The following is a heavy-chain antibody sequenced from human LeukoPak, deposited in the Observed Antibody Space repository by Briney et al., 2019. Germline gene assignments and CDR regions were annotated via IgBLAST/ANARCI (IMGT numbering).Heavy chain of an antibody. V-gene: IGHV3-7*03. Sequence: GSLRLSWAASGFNFSRYWMGWGRQAPGKGVGGVGNIKEGGSEKYYVDSVKGRFTISRDNAKNSLYLQMNSLRAEDTALYYCAKLPITFGGVIVFPDAFDIWGQGTMVTVSS. CDR1: GFNFSRYW. CDR2: IKEGGSEK. D-gene: IGHD3-16*02. J-gene: IGHJ3*02. CDR3: AKLPITFGGVIVFPDAFDI.